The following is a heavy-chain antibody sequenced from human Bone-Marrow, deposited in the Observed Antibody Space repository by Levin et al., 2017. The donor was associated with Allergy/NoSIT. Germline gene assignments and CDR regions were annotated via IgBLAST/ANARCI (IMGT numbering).Heavy chain of an antibody. J-gene: IGHJ3*02. CDR1: GFTFGSFE. D-gene: IGHD6-19*01. CDR3: ARERYSSGWDAFDI. Sequence: PGESLKISCAVSGFTFGSFEMNWVRQAPGKGLEWVSYISDSGSTIYYADSVKGRFSISRDNAKNSLYLRMNSLRAEDTAVYYCARERYSSGWDAFDIWGQGTMVTVSS. CDR2: ISDSGSTI. V-gene: IGHV3-48*03.